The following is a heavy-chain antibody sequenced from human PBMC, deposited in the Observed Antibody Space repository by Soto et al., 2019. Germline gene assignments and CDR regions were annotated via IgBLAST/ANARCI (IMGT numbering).Heavy chain of an antibody. J-gene: IGHJ1*01. CDR2: IWYDGSNK. CDR1: GFTFSSYG. CDR3: ARGVAAAVVFVEYFQH. Sequence: QVQLVESGGGVVQPGRSLRLSCAASGFTFSSYGMHWVRQAPGKGLEWVAVIWYDGSNKYYADSVKGRFTISRDNSKNALYLKMNSLRAEDTAVYYCARGVAAAVVFVEYFQHWGQGTLVTVSS. V-gene: IGHV3-33*01. D-gene: IGHD6-13*01.